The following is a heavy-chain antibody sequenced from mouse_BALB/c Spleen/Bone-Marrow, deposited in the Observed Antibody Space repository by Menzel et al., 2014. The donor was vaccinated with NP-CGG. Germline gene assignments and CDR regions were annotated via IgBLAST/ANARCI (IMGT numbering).Heavy chain of an antibody. Sequence: VQLQQSGAELVNPVASVKLSCTASGFNIKDTYMHWVKQRPEQGLEWIGLIDLANGNTKYDPKFQGKATITADTSSNTAYLRLSSLTSEDTAIYYCARLGNYGPSYAMDYWGQGTSVTVSS. CDR3: ARLGNYGPSYAMDY. CDR1: GFNIKDTY. V-gene: IGHV14-3*02. J-gene: IGHJ4*01. D-gene: IGHD2-1*01. CDR2: IDLANGNT.